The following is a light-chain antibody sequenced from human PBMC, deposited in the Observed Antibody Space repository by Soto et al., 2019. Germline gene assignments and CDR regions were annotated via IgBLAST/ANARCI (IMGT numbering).Light chain of an antibody. J-gene: IGKJ1*01. CDR3: QQYVSSPQT. CDR2: GAS. CDR1: ETVSSSY. V-gene: IGKV3-20*01. Sequence: EIVMTQSPATLSVVPGERATLSCRASETVSSSYLAWYQQKPGQAPRLLIYGASNRATGIPDRFSGSGSGTDFTLTISRLEPEDFAMYFCQQYVSSPQTFGQGTKVDIK.